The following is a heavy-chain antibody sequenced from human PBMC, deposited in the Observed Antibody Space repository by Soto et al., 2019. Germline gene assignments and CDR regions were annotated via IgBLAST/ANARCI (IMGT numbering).Heavy chain of an antibody. CDR2: INAGNGKT. CDR1: GYTFNSYA. J-gene: IGHJ4*02. D-gene: IGHD5-18*01. CDR3: ARHRGYSYGYN. V-gene: IGHV1-3*01. Sequence: QVQLVQSGAEVKKPGASVKDSCKASGYTFNSYAMTWVRQAPGQRLEWIGWINAGNGKTKYSQNFQGGVTITRDTSASTAYMELSSLRSEDNAVASCARHRGYSYGYNWGQGNLGTVSS.